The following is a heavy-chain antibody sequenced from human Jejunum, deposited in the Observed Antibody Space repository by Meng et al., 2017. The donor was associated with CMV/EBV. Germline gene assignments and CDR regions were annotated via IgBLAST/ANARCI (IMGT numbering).Heavy chain of an antibody. J-gene: IGHJ5*02. CDR3: ARSYGSGSSRFDP. V-gene: IGHV4-34*01. Sequence: AVSGGSFSGCYWNWIRQSPGKGLEWIGEIKHGGSTKYNPSLKSRVTMLVDTSKKQVSLKVTSMTAADTALYYCARSYGSGSSRFDPWGQGTLVTVSS. CDR2: IKHGGST. CDR1: GGSFSGCY. D-gene: IGHD3-10*01.